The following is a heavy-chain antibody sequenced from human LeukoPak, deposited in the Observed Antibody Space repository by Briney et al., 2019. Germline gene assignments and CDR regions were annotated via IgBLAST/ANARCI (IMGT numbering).Heavy chain of an antibody. J-gene: IGHJ4*02. CDR3: ARSPSRITMVRGVMDY. D-gene: IGHD3-10*01. CDR1: GGSFSGYY. V-gene: IGHV4-34*01. CDR2: INHSGST. Sequence: SETLSLTCAVYGGSFSGYYWSWIRQPPGKGLEWIGEINHSGSTNYNPSLKSRVTISVDTSKNQFSLKLSSVTAADTAVYYCARSPSRITMVRGVMDYWGQGTLVTVSS.